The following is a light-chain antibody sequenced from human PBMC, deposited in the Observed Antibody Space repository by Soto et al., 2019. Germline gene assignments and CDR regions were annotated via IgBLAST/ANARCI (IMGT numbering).Light chain of an antibody. CDR1: QSVSSS. CDR2: DTS. CDR3: QQRSNWRIT. Sequence: EIVMTQSSATLSVSPGERATLSCRASQSVSSSLAWYQQKPGQAPRLLISDTSNRATGIPARFSGSGSGTDFTLTISSLEPEDFAVYYCQQRSNWRITFGQGTRLEIK. J-gene: IGKJ5*01. V-gene: IGKV3-11*01.